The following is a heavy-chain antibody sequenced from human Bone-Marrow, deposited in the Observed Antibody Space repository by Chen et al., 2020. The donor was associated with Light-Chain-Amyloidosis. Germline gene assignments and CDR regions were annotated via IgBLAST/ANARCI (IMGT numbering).Heavy chain of an antibody. J-gene: IGHJ6*03. D-gene: IGHD6-6*01. CDR2: IDSSGTYI. Sequence: GLVKPGGSLRLSCAASGFTFASYTMNWVRQAPGKGLEWVSSIDSSGTYINYADSTRGRFSISRDNAKNSLYLQITSLRAEDTAVYYCARDQVEYKFFYCMDVWGKGTTVTVSS. CDR1: GFTFASYT. CDR3: ARDQVEYKFFYCMDV. V-gene: IGHV3-21*06.